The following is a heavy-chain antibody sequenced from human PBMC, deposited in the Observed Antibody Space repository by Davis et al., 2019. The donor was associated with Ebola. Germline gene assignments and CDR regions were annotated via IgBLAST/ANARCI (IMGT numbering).Heavy chain of an antibody. Sequence: SETLSLTCTVSGGSISSYYWSWIRQPAGKGLEWIAYIYYSGTTSYNPSLKSRVTISVDTSKNQFSLKLSSVTAADTAVYYCARDLYLGSWNYYGMDVWGQGTTVTVSS. CDR1: GGSISSYY. CDR2: IYYSGTT. CDR3: ARDLYLGSWNYYGMDV. J-gene: IGHJ6*02. V-gene: IGHV4-59*12. D-gene: IGHD2-2*02.